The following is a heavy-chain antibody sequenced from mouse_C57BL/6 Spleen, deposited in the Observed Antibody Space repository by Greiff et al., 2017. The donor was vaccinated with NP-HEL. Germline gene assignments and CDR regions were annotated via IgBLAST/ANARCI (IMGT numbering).Heavy chain of an antibody. CDR1: GFTFSSYA. CDR3: ARETTVVPSWYFDV. CDR2: ISDGGSYT. V-gene: IGHV5-4*01. Sequence: EVTLVESGGGLVKPGGSLKLSCAASGFTFSSYAMSWVRQTPEKRLEWVATISDGGSYTYYPDNVKGRFTISRDNAKNNLYLQMSHLKSEDTAMYYCARETTVVPSWYFDVWGTGTTVTVSS. J-gene: IGHJ1*03. D-gene: IGHD1-1*01.